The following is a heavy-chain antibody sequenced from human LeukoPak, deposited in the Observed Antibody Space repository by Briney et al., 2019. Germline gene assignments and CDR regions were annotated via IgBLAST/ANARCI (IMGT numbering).Heavy chain of an antibody. Sequence: KPGGSLRLSCAASGFTFISYSMNWVRQAPGKGLEWVSSISSGSIYTYYADSVKGRFTISRDNAKNSLYLQMNSLRAEDTAVYYCARVGYYDSSGYYYYFDYWGQGILVTVSS. J-gene: IGHJ4*02. CDR2: ISSGSIYT. D-gene: IGHD3-22*01. CDR1: GFTFISYS. V-gene: IGHV3-21*01. CDR3: ARVGYYDSSGYYYYFDY.